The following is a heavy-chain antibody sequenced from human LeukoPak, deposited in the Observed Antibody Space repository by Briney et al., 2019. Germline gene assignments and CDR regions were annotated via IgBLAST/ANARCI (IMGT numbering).Heavy chain of an antibody. D-gene: IGHD3-22*01. J-gene: IGHJ4*02. CDR2: IHNTEST. V-gene: IGHV4-59*12. CDR3: ARVPDYYDSSGYIDY. Sequence: SETLSLTCTISGGSISSYYWSWIRQPPGKGLEWIGYIHNTESTDYSPSLKNRVTILADTSKNQFSLKLSSVTAADTAVYYCARVPDYYDSSGYIDYWGQGTLVTVSS. CDR1: GGSISSYY.